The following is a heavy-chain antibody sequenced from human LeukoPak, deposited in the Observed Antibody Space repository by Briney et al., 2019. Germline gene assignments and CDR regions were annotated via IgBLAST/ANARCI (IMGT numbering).Heavy chain of an antibody. J-gene: IGHJ5*02. D-gene: IGHD3-16*01. V-gene: IGHV1-18*01. CDR3: ARDQYYGSKGWFDP. CDR1: GYTFNSHG. CDR2: ISAYNGNT. Sequence: ASVKVSCKASGYTFNSHGITWVRQAPGQGLEWMGWISAYNGNTNYAQKLQGRVTMTTDTSTSTAYMELRSLRSDDTAVYYCARDQYYGSKGWFDPWGQGTLVTVSS.